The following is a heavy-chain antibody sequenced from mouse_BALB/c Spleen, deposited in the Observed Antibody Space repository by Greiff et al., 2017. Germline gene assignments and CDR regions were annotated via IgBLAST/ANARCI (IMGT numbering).Heavy chain of an antibody. V-gene: IGHV5-6*01. D-gene: IGHD2-1*01. CDR2: ISSGGSYT. CDR1: GFTFSSYG. Sequence: EVQGVESGGDLVKPGGSLKLSCAASGFTFSSYGMSWVRQTPDKRLEWVATISSGGSYTYYPDSVKGRFTISRDNAKNTLYLQMSSLKSEDTAMYYCARQGNGNYVFFDVWGAGTTVTVSS. CDR3: ARQGNGNYVFFDV. J-gene: IGHJ1*01.